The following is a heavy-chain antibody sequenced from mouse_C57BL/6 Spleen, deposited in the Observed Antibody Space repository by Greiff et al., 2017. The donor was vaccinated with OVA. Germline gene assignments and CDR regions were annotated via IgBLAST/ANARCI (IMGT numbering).Heavy chain of an antibody. V-gene: IGHV2-2*01. Sequence: VQLQQSGPGLVQPSQSLSITCTVSGFSLTSYGVHWVRQSPGKGLEWLGVIWSGGSTDYNAAFISRMNISKDNSKIQVFFKMNNLQTDNTTIYYSAKGYDYFDYWGQGTTLTVSS. CDR2: IWSGGST. CDR1: GFSLTSYG. J-gene: IGHJ2*01. CDR3: AKGYDYFDY. D-gene: IGHD2-14*01.